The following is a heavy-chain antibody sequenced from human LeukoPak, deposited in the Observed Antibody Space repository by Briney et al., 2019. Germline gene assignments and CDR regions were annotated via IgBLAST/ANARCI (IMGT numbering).Heavy chain of an antibody. CDR3: ARDLPRYSGSYGDAFDI. V-gene: IGHV3-20*01. Sequence: GGSLRLSCAASGFTFDDYGMSWVRQVPGKGLEWVSGINLNGGSTGYADSVKGRFTISRDNAKNSLYLQMNSLRAEDTALYHCARDLPRYSGSYGDAFDIWGQGTMVTVSS. CDR1: GFTFDDYG. J-gene: IGHJ3*02. D-gene: IGHD1-26*01. CDR2: INLNGGST.